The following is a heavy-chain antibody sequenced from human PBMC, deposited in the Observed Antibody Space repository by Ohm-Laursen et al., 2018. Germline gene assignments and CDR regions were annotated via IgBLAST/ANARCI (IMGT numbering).Heavy chain of an antibody. CDR1: GLTFSGSA. CDR3: AKRDVSNYHCFDS. Sequence: SLRISCAASGLTFSGSAMHWVRQAPGKGLEWVSAISAGGVNTYYADSVKGRFTISRDNSKNTLYLQMNSLRAEDTAVYYCAKRDVSNYHCFDSWGQGTLVTVSS. CDR2: ISAGGVNT. V-gene: IGHV3-23*01. J-gene: IGHJ4*02. D-gene: IGHD4-11*01.